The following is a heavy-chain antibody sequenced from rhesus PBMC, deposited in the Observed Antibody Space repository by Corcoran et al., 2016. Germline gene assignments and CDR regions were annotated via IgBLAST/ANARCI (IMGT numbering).Heavy chain of an antibody. V-gene: IGHV3S5*01. CDR1: GFTFSSYG. D-gene: IGHD1-44*01. CDR3: AKRGGGNYVHFDY. CDR2: ISNGGGRK. J-gene: IGHJ4*01. Sequence: EVQLVEYGGGLVQPGGSLRLSCAASGFTFSSYGMSWVRQTPGKGLEGVSYISNGGGRKYYADSWKGRFTISRDNSKNTLSLQMNSLRAEDTAVYYCAKRGGGNYVHFDYWGQGVLVTVSS.